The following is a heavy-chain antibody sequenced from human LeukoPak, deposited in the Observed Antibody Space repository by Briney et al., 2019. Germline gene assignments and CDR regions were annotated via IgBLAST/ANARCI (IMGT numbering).Heavy chain of an antibody. CDR3: VRGRASFDP. V-gene: IGHV4-59*01. CDR1: GGSISSYY. CDR2: IYNSGNT. D-gene: IGHD3-10*01. Sequence: SETLSLTCTVSGGSISSYYWSWIRQPPGKGLEWIGYIYNSGNTNYNSSLESRVTISVDTSKNQFSLRLNSVTAADTAVYYCVRGRASFDPWGQGTLVTVSS. J-gene: IGHJ5*02.